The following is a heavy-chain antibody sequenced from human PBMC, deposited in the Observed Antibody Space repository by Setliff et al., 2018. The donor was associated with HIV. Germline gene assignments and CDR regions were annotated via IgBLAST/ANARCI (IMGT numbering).Heavy chain of an antibody. CDR1: GGSISGYY. CDR3: ARHARSITMTTDWYFDL. J-gene: IGHJ2*01. D-gene: IGHD3-22*01. V-gene: IGHV4-4*09. CDR2: IYSSGST. Sequence: SLTCSVSGGSISGYYWTWIRQPPGKGLEWIGYIYSSGSTNYNPSLKSRVTISVDTSKHQFSLKLSSVTAADTAVYYCARHARSITMTTDWYFDLWGRGTLVTVSS.